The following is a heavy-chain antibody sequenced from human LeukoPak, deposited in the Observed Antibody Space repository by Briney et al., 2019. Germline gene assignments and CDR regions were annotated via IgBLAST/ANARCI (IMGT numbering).Heavy chain of an antibody. CDR3: AKGYGDKGDYFDY. CDR1: GFTFSSYG. J-gene: IGHJ4*02. D-gene: IGHD4-17*01. CDR2: IRYDGSNK. Sequence: GGSLRLSCAASGFTFSSYGMHWVHQAPGKGLEWVAFIRYDGSNKYYADSVKGRFTISRDNSKNTLYLQMNSLRAEDTAVYYCAKGYGDKGDYFDYWGQGTLVTVSS. V-gene: IGHV3-30*02.